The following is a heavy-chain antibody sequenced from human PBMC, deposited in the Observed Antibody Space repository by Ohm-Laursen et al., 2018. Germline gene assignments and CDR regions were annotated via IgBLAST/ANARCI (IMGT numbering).Heavy chain of an antibody. CDR1: GFTFSIYG. V-gene: IGHV3-33*01. J-gene: IGHJ4*02. CDR3: ARITVGAIFGRVEPDY. CDR2: MWANGRDK. Sequence: SLRLSCTASGFTFSIYGIHWVRQAPGKGLEWVAVMWANGRDKYYADSVKGRFTISRDNSKNTLYLQMNSLRAEDTAVYYCARITVGAIFGRVEPDYWGQGTLVTVSS. D-gene: IGHD1-26*01.